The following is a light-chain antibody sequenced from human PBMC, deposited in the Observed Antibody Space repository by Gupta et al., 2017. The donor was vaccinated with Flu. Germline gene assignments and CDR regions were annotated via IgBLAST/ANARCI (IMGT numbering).Light chain of an antibody. J-gene: IGKJ5*01. CDR3: QQRSNWPLS. CDR1: QSVSSF. CDR2: NAS. V-gene: IGKV3-11*01. Sequence: GQIANHSCRASQSVSSFLAWYQQKPGQAPRLLIYNASNRATGIPARFSGSGSRKDFTLTISRLEPEDFAVYYCQQRSNWPLSFGHGTRLEIK.